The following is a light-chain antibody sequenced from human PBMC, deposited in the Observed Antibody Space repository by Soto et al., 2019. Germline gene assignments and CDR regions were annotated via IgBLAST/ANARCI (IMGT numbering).Light chain of an antibody. CDR2: DVS. J-gene: IGLJ2*01. CDR3: SSYTLSSTVV. V-gene: IGLV2-14*01. CDR1: SSDVGGYNY. Sequence: QSALTQPASVSGSPGQSITISCTGTSSDVGGYNYVSWYQQHPGKAPKLMIYDVSNRPSGVSNRFSGSKSGNTAYLTISGLQAEDEADYYCSSYTLSSTVVFGGGTKLTVL.